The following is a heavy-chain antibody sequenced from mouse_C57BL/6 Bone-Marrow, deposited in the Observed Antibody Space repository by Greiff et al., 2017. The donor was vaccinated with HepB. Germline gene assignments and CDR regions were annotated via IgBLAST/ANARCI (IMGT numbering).Heavy chain of an antibody. Sequence: DVKLQESGAELVKPGASVKLSCTASGFNIKDYYMHWVKQRTEQGLEWIGRIDPEDGETKYAPKFQGKATITADTSSNTAYLQLSSLTSEDTAVYYCASRDTTVVNYAMDYWGQGTSVTVSS. J-gene: IGHJ4*01. CDR1: GFNIKDYY. CDR3: ASRDTTVVNYAMDY. D-gene: IGHD1-1*01. CDR2: IDPEDGET. V-gene: IGHV14-2*01.